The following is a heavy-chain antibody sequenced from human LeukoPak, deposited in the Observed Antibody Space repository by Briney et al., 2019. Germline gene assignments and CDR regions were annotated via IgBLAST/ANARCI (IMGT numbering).Heavy chain of an antibody. D-gene: IGHD3-3*02. CDR3: ARAHFWSGYFPYNWFDP. CDR2: ISAYNGNT. CDR1: GYTFTSYD. V-gene: IGHV1-18*01. Sequence: GASVKVSCKASGYTFTSYDINWVRQATGQGLEWMGWISAYNGNTNYAQKLQGRVTMTTDTSTSTAYMELRSLRSDDTAVYYCARAHFWSGYFPYNWFDPWGQGTLVTVSS. J-gene: IGHJ5*02.